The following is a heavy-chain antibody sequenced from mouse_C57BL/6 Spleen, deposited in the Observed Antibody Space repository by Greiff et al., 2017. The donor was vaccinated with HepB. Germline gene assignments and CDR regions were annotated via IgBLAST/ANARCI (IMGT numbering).Heavy chain of an antibody. V-gene: IGHV3-6*01. CDR3: ARRGSSKWYFDV. J-gene: IGHJ1*03. CDR2: ISYDGSN. D-gene: IGHD1-1*01. CDR1: GYSITSGYY. Sequence: EVQVVESGPGLVKPSQSLSLTCSVTGYSITSGYYWNWIRQFPGNKLEWMGYISYDGSNNSNPSLKNRISITRDTSKNQFFLKLNSVTTEDTATYYGARRGSSKWYFDVWGTGTTVTVSS.